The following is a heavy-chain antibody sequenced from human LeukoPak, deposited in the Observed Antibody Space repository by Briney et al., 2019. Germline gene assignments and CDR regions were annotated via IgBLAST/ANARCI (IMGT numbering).Heavy chain of an antibody. Sequence: GGSLRLSCAASGFTFSNAWMSWVRQAPGKGLEWVGRIKSKTDGGTTDYAAPVKGRFTISRDNSKNTLYLQMNSLRAEDTAVYYCAKESSIAAWDWFDPWGQGTLVTVSS. CDR3: AKESSIAAWDWFDP. V-gene: IGHV3-15*01. J-gene: IGHJ5*02. CDR1: GFTFSNAW. CDR2: IKSKTDGGTT. D-gene: IGHD6-6*01.